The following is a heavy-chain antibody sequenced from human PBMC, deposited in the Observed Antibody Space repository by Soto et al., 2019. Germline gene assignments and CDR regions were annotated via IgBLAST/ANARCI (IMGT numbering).Heavy chain of an antibody. J-gene: IGHJ6*02. CDR2: IYRDGNT. CDR1: TSGFGGSNY. CDR3: ARGRFGMDV. Sequence: PSETLRLSCAASTSGFGGSNYMTWVRQAPGKGLEWVSVIYRDGNTYYVDSVKGRFTISRDNSKNTLYLQMNSLRGEDTAVYYCARGRFGMDVWGQGTTVTVSS. V-gene: IGHV3-53*01.